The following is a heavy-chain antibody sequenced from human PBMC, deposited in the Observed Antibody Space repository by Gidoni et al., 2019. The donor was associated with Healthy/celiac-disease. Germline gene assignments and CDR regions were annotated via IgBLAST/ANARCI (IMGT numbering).Heavy chain of an antibody. J-gene: IGHJ4*02. V-gene: IGHV4-39*01. CDR2: IYYSGST. CDR3: ASPHSYDLTKVDY. Sequence: QLQLQESVPGLVKPSETLSLTCTVSGGSISSSSYYWGWIRQPPGKGLEWIGSIYYSGSTYYNPSLKSRVTISVDTSKNQFSLKLSSVTAADTAVYYCASPHSYDLTKVDYWGQGTLVTVSS. CDR1: GGSISSSSYY. D-gene: IGHD3-16*01.